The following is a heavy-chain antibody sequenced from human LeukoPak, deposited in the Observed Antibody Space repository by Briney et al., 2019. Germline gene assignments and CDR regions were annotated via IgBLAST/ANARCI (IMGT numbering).Heavy chain of an antibody. CDR2: ISDDGNNK. Sequence: GGSLRLSCAASGFTFSSYAIHWVRQAPGKGLEWVAVISDDGNNKYYEDSVKGRFTISRDDPKNTVYLQMNSLRTEDTAVYYCVRGYSRLYFDYWGQGTLVTVSS. V-gene: IGHV3-30*04. J-gene: IGHJ4*02. D-gene: IGHD3-22*01. CDR3: VRGYSRLYFDY. CDR1: GFTFSSYA.